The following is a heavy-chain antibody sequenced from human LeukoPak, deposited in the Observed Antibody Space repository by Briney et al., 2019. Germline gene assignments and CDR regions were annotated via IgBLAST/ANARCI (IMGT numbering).Heavy chain of an antibody. V-gene: IGHV3-48*03. CDR2: ISSSGGTR. CDR3: STLTVVSSFDY. Sequence: GGSLRLSCAASGFAFSVYEMYWVRQAPGKGLEWISYISSSGGTRYYADSVKGRFTISRDNARNSLSLQMNSLRAEDTAVYYCSTLTVVSSFDYWGQGALVTVSS. J-gene: IGHJ4*02. D-gene: IGHD3-22*01. CDR1: GFAFSVYE.